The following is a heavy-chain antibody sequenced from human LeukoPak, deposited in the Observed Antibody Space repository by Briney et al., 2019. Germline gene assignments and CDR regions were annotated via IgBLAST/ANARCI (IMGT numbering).Heavy chain of an antibody. CDR2: IIPIFGTA. Sequence: GASVKVSCKSSGGTFSNYAISWVRQAPGQGLEWMGGIIPIFGTANYAQKFQGRVTITTDESTSTAYMELSSLRSEDTAVYYCARDRDSGSYGGAFDIWGQGTMVTVSS. CDR1: GGTFSNYA. CDR3: ARDRDSGSYGGAFDI. J-gene: IGHJ3*02. V-gene: IGHV1-69*05. D-gene: IGHD1-26*01.